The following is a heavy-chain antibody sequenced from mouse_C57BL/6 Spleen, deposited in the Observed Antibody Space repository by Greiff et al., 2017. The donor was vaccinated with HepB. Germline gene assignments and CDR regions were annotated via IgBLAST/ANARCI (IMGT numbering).Heavy chain of an antibody. D-gene: IGHD1-1*01. CDR3: TTSGLLRFDV. Sequence: VKLQESGAELVRPGASVTLSCKASGYTFTDYEMHWVKQTPVHGLEWIGAIDPETGGTAYNQKFKGKAILTADKSSSTAYMELRSLTSEDSAVYYCTTSGLLRFDVWGTGTTVTVSS. J-gene: IGHJ1*03. CDR2: IDPETGGT. CDR1: GYTFTDYE. V-gene: IGHV1-15*01.